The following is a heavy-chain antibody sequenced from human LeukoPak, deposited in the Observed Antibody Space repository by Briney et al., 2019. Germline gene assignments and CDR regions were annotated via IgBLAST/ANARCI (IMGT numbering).Heavy chain of an antibody. CDR1: GGTFSSYA. CDR3: ARGEMATITGFDY. CDR2: IIPIFGTT. J-gene: IGHJ4*02. Sequence: ASVKVSCKASGGTFSSYAISWVRQAPGQGLEWMGGIIPIFGTTNYAQKFQGRVTITADKSTSTAYMELSSLRSEDTAVYYCARGEMATITGFDYWGQGTLVTVSS. V-gene: IGHV1-69*06. D-gene: IGHD5-24*01.